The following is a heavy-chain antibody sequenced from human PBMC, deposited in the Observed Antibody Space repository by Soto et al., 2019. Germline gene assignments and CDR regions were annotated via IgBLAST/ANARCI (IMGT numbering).Heavy chain of an antibody. Sequence: QVQLVQSGAEVKKPGSSVKVSCKASGGTFSSYAISWVRQAPGQGLEWMGGIIPIFGTANYAHKFQGRVTITADKSTSTAYMELSGLRSEDTAVYYCARDPEYYYDSSGYYFDYWGQGTLVTVSS. J-gene: IGHJ4*02. D-gene: IGHD3-22*01. CDR2: IIPIFGTA. CDR3: ARDPEYYYDSSGYYFDY. CDR1: GGTFSSYA. V-gene: IGHV1-69*06.